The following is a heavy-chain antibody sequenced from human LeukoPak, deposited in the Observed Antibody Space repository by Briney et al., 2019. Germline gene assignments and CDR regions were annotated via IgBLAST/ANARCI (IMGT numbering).Heavy chain of an antibody. CDR3: ARGPYYDSSGYLGY. D-gene: IGHD3-22*01. CDR1: GGSISSYY. Sequence: SETLSLTCTVSGGSISSYYWSRIRQPPGKGLEWIGYIYYSGSTNYNPSLKSRVTISVDTSKNQFSLKLSSVTAADTAVYYCARGPYYDSSGYLGYWGQGTLVTVSS. V-gene: IGHV4-59*08. J-gene: IGHJ4*02. CDR2: IYYSGST.